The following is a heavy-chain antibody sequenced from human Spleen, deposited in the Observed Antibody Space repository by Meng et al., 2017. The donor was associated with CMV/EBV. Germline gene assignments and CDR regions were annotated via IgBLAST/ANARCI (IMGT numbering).Heavy chain of an antibody. CDR2: INHSGST. V-gene: IGHV4-34*01. CDR1: GGSFSGYY. Sequence: QGQRQQWGAGLLKPSETLSLTCAVYGGSFSGYYWSWIRQPPGKGLEWIGEINHSGSTNYNPSLKSRVTISVDTSKNQFSLKLSSVTAADTAVYYCARGGLYSSSWYDYWGQGTLVTVSS. D-gene: IGHD6-13*01. J-gene: IGHJ4*02. CDR3: ARGGLYSSSWYDY.